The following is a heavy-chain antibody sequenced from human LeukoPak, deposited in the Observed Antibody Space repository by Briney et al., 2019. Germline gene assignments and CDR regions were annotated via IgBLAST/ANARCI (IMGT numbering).Heavy chain of an antibody. CDR3: ARGIPGYYDTSGYYYDY. CDR2: IYHSGST. D-gene: IGHD3-22*01. CDR1: GGSISSSYW. V-gene: IGHV4-4*02. J-gene: IGHJ4*02. Sequence: SSGTLSLTCAASGGSISSSYWWSWVRQPPGKGLQWIGEIYHSGSTNFNPSLKSRVTISVDKSKNQFSLKLNSVTAADTAVYYCARGIPGYYDTSGYYYDYWGQGTLVTVSS.